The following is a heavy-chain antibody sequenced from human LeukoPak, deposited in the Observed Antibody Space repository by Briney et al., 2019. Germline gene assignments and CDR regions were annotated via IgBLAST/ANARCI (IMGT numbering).Heavy chain of an antibody. V-gene: IGHV3-21*01. J-gene: IGHJ4*02. CDR1: GFTFSSYS. Sequence: GGSLRLSCAASGFTFSSYSMNWVRQAPGKGLEWVSSISSSSSYIYYADSVKGRFTISRDNAKNSLYLQMNSLRAEDTAVYYCVRVDGISYYYDSSGYYYEANDYWGQGTLVTVSS. CDR3: VRVDGISYYYDSSGYYYEANDY. D-gene: IGHD3-22*01. CDR2: ISSSSSYI.